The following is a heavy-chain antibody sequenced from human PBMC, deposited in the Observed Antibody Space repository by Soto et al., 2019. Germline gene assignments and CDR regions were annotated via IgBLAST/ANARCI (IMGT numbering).Heavy chain of an antibody. CDR2: ISGSGGST. CDR1: GFIFSSYA. CDR3: AKVGYSSSPFGMDV. J-gene: IGHJ6*02. V-gene: IGHV3-23*01. Sequence: GGSLRLSCAASGFIFSSYAMRWVRQAPGKGLEWVSAISGSGGSTYYADSVKGRFTISRDNSKNTLYLQMNSLRAEDTSVYYCAKVGYSSSPFGMDVWGQGTTDTVSS. D-gene: IGHD6-13*01.